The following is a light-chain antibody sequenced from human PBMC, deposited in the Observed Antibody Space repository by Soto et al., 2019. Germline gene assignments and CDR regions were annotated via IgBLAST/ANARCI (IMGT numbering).Light chain of an antibody. CDR1: SGHSNYA. CDR3: QSWGNGIVV. CDR2: LNSDGRQ. V-gene: IGLV4-69*01. J-gene: IGLJ2*01. Sequence: QSVLTQSPSASASLGASVKLTCTLSSGHSNYAITWHQQQPEEGPRYLMKLNSDGRQIRGDGIPDRFSGSISGAERYLTISRLQSEDEAEYYCQSWGNGIVVFGGGTKLTVL.